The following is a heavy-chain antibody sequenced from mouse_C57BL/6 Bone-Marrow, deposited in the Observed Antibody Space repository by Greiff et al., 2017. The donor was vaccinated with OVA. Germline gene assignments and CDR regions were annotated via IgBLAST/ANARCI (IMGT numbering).Heavy chain of an antibody. CDR1: GYTFTSYW. Sequence: QVQLKQSGAELVKPGASVKMSCKASGYTFTSYWITWVKQRPGQGLEWIGDIYPGSGSTNYNEKFKSKATLTVDTSSSTAYMQLSSLTSEDSAVYYCARERPYYYGSSYVGYFDYWGQGTTLTVSS. V-gene: IGHV1-55*01. J-gene: IGHJ2*01. CDR3: ARERPYYYGSSYVGYFDY. CDR2: IYPGSGST. D-gene: IGHD1-1*01.